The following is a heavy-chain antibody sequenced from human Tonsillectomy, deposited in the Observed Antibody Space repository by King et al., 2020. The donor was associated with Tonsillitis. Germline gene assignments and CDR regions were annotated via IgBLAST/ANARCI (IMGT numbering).Heavy chain of an antibody. CDR2: INPNSGGT. CDR1: GYTFSDYY. V-gene: IGHV1-2*02. J-gene: IGHJ4*02. Sequence: GQLVQSGAEVKKSGASVKDSCKASGYTFSDYYMHWWRQAAGLGLEWMGWINPNSGGTNSAKKFQDRVSMTRDTSSTTVYMELNTLRSDDTAVYYCAREIIGHSSAGFDYWGQGTLVTVSS. CDR3: AREIIGHSSAGFDY. D-gene: IGHD6-19*01.